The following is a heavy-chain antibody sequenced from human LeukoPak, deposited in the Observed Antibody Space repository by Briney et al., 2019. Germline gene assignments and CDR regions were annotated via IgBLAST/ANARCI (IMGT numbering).Heavy chain of an antibody. V-gene: IGHV4-59*01. CDR2: IYYSGST. CDR1: GGSISSYY. D-gene: IGHD6-19*01. J-gene: IGHJ5*02. CDR3: ARDSSGWYGTYWFDP. Sequence: SETLSLTCTVSGGSISSYYWSWIRQPPGKGLEWIGYIYYSGSTNYNPSLKSRVTISVDTSKNQFSLKLSSVTAADTAVYYCARDSSGWYGTYWFDPWGQGTLVTVSS.